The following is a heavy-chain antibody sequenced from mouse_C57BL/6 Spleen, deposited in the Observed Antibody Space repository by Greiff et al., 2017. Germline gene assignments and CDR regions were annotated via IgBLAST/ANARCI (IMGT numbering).Heavy chain of an antibody. J-gene: IGHJ2*01. CDR1: GYTFTGYW. CDR2: IDPSDSET. CDR3: ARLHDGSYNSDV. D-gene: IGHD1-1*02. V-gene: IGHV1-52*01. Sequence: QVQLQQPGAELVRPGSSVKLSCTASGYTFTGYWMHWVKQRPIQGLEWIGNIDPSDSETHYNQKFKDKATLTVDTSSSTAYMQLSSLTSEDSAVXYCARLHDGSYNSDVWGQGTTLTVSS.